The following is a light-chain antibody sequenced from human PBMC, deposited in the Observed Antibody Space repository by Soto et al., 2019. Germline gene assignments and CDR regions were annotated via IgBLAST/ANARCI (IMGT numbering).Light chain of an antibody. V-gene: IGKV3-15*01. CDR2: RAS. CDR1: QSVSSN. Sequence: EIVMTQSPATLSVSPGERATLSCRASQSVSSNLAWYQQKPGQAPRLLIYRASTRDTGIPARFSGSGSGTEFTLTISILQSEDFAVYFCKQYNNWHPRNTLGQGNKLEIK. CDR3: KQYNNWHPRNT. J-gene: IGKJ2*01.